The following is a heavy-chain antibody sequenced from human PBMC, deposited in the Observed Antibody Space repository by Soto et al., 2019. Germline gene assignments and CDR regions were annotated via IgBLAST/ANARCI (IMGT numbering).Heavy chain of an antibody. D-gene: IGHD6-13*01. CDR3: ARDGAVAGTDAFDI. V-gene: IGHV1-2*04. CDR2: INPNSGGT. J-gene: IGHJ3*02. Sequence: ASVKVSCKASGYTFTVYYMHWVRQAPGQGLEWMGWINPNSGGTNYAQKFQGWVTMTRDTSISTAYMELSRLRSDDTAVYYCARDGAVAGTDAFDIWGQGTMVTVSS. CDR1: GYTFTVYY.